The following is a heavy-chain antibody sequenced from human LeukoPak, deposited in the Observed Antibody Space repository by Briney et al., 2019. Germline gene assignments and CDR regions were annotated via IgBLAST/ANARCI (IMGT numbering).Heavy chain of an antibody. CDR3: AKDANYLRSGSFFIPFDY. V-gene: IGHV3-23*01. CDR1: GFTFSRTA. CDR2: ISGSGVGT. Sequence: GGSLRLSCATSGFTFSRTAMSWVRQAPGKGLEWVATISGSGVGTYYAASVKGRFNISRDNSKNTPYLQMNSLRTEDTAMYYCAKDANYLRSGSFFIPFDYWGQGTLVSVYS. J-gene: IGHJ4*02. D-gene: IGHD4/OR15-4a*01.